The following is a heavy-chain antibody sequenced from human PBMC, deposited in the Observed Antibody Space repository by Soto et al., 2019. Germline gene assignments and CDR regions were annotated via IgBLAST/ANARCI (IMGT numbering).Heavy chain of an antibody. CDR1: GGSISSGGYY. D-gene: IGHD2-2*01. CDR2: IYYSGST. Sequence: SETLSLTCTVSGGSISSGGYYWSWIRHHPGKGLEWIGYIYYSGSTYYNPSLKSRVTISVDTSKNQFSLKLSSVTAADTAVYYCARVPTPRYCSSTSCSPHYYYYMDVWGKGTTVTVSS. V-gene: IGHV4-31*03. CDR3: ARVPTPRYCSSTSCSPHYYYYMDV. J-gene: IGHJ6*03.